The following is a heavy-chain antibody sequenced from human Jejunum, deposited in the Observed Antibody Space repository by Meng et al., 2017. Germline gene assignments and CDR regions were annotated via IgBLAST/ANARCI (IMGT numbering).Heavy chain of an antibody. CDR2: ISNSGSTT. CDR1: GFTFSSFD. D-gene: IGHD7-27*01. CDR3: AREVPGSGPAFDI. V-gene: IGHV3-48*03. J-gene: IGHJ3*02. Sequence: GGSLRLSCAASGFTFSSFDMNWVRQAPGKGLEWVSYISNSGSTTYYPDSVKGRFTISRDTAKNSLYLQMNSLRAEDTGVYYCAREVPGSGPAFDIWGQGTMVTVSS.